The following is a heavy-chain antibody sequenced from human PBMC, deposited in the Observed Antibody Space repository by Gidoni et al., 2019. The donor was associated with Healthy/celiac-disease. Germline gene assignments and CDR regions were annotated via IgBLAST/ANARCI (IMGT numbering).Heavy chain of an antibody. Sequence: QVQLVQSGAEVKKSGSSVKVSCKSSVVTFSSYAISGVRQAPGQGLEWMGGIIPIFGTANYAQKFQGRGTITADESTSTAYMELSSLRSEDTAVYYCARDIGDSGSYGVDIWGQGTMVTVSS. V-gene: IGHV1-69*01. CDR1: VVTFSSYA. D-gene: IGHD1-26*01. J-gene: IGHJ3*02. CDR3: ARDIGDSGSYGVDI. CDR2: IIPIFGTA.